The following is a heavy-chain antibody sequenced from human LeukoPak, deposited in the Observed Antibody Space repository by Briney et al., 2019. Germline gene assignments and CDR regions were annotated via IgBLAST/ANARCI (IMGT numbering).Heavy chain of an antibody. CDR2: IKQDGSEK. Sequence: GGSLRLSCAASGFTLTTYWMTWVRQAPGKGLEWVANIKQDGSEKYYVDSVKGRFTISRDNAESSLYLQMSSLRAEDTAVYYCARGRGVDYWGQGTLVTVSS. D-gene: IGHD3-10*01. J-gene: IGHJ4*02. CDR1: GFTLTTYW. CDR3: ARGRGVDY. V-gene: IGHV3-7*01.